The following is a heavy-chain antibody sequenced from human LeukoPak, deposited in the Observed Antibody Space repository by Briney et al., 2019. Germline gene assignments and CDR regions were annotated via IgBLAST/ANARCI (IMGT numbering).Heavy chain of an antibody. J-gene: IGHJ4*02. CDR2: IYSGGST. V-gene: IGHV3-66*01. Sequence: PGGSLRLSCAASGFTVSSNYMSWVRQAPGKGLEWVSVIYSGGSTYYADSVKGRFTISRDNSKNTLYLQMNSLRAEDTAVYYCARDWHYGSGSYLDYWGQGTLVTVSS. CDR3: ARDWHYGSGSYLDY. CDR1: GFTVSSNY. D-gene: IGHD3-10*01.